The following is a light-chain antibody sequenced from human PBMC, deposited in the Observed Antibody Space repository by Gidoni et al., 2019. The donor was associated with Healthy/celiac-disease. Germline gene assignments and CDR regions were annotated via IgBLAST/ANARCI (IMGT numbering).Light chain of an antibody. J-gene: IGKJ4*01. Sequence: IQLTQSPSSLSDSVGVRVTITCRASQGISHYLACYQLKPGKAPKLLISAASTLQSGVPSMFSGSGFGTDFTLSIGSLQPEDFSTYYCQQLNSYPLTFGGGTKVEIK. CDR1: QGISHY. CDR3: QQLNSYPLT. CDR2: AAS. V-gene: IGKV1-9*01.